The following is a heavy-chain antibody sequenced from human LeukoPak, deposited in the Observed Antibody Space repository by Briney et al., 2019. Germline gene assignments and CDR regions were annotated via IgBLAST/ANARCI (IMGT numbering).Heavy chain of an antibody. CDR2: VHLDGGT. V-gene: IGHV4-4*02. J-gene: IGHJ4*02. CDR1: GGSVISTNW. D-gene: IGHD3-3*01. CDR3: AREGGFYRPLDY. Sequence: SETLSLTCGVSGGSVISTNWWTWVRQPPGKGLEWIGEVHLDGGTNYNPSLGSRLTMSVDLSENQVSLKLTSVTAADTAVYYCAREGGFYRPLDYSGQGTLVTVSS.